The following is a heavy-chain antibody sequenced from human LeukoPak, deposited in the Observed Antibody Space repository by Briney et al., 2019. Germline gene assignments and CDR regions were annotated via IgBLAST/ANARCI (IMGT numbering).Heavy chain of an antibody. CDR2: ISWNSGSI. D-gene: IGHD3-9*01. CDR3: AKDRDYDILTGNFDY. CDR1: GFTFDDYA. J-gene: IGHJ4*02. V-gene: IGHV3-9*01. Sequence: PGRSLRLSCAASGFTFDDYAMHWVRQAPGKGLEWVSGISWNSGSIGYADSVKGRFTISRDNAKNSLYLQMNSLRAEDTALYYCAKDRDYDILTGNFDYWGQGTLVTVSS.